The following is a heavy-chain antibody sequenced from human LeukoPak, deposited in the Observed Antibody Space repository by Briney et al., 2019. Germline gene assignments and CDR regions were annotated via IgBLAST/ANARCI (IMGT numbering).Heavy chain of an antibody. J-gene: IGHJ5*02. D-gene: IGHD3-10*01. CDR3: ARGGAGTYYKRDGWFDP. CDR2: MNPNTGNT. CDR1: GYTFTSYD. V-gene: IGHV1-8*01. Sequence: ASVKVSCTASGYTFTSYDINWVRQATGQGLEWMGWMNPNTGNTGYGERFQGRVTMTRDNSISTAYMELSSLTSEDTAVYYCARGGAGTYYKRDGWFDPWGQGTVVTVSS.